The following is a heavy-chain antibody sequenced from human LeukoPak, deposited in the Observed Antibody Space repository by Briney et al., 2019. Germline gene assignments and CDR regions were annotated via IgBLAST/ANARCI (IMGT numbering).Heavy chain of an antibody. D-gene: IGHD2-21*02. CDR2: ISAYNGNT. CDR3: ARDLGVVVTAGILDLDY. V-gene: IGHV1-18*01. CDR1: GYTFTSYG. Sequence: ASVKVSCKASGYTFTSYGISWVRRAPRQGLEWMGWISAYNGNTNYAQKLQGRVTMTTDTSTSTAYMELRSLRSDDTAVYYCARDLGVVVTAGILDLDYWGQGTLVTVSS. J-gene: IGHJ4*02.